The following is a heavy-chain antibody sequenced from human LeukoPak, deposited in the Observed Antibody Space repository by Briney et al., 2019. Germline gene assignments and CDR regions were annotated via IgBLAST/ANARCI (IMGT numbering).Heavy chain of an antibody. J-gene: IGHJ4*02. V-gene: IGHV4-39*01. CDR1: GGSVSRGHYH. CDR2: FYNNRKM. Sequence: SETLSLTCTVSGGSVSRGHYHWGWIRQSPGKGLEWIGTFYNNRKMFYNRSLKGRATIAIDTSRNEVSLKLTAVIATDTAVYYCARGEYCTGDSGRSCHLNYWGQGTLVTVSS. D-gene: IGHD2-8*02. CDR3: ARGEYCTGDSGRSCHLNY.